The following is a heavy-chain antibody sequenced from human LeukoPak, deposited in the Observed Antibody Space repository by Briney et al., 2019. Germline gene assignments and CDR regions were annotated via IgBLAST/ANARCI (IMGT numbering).Heavy chain of an antibody. CDR2: ISSSSSTI. CDR1: GFTFSSYR. Sequence: GGSLRLSCAASGFTFSSYRMIWVRQTPGKGLEWVSSISSSSSTINYADSMRGRFTISRDNAKNSLYLQMNSLRAEDTAVYYCAASLLWFGENHSNYYYYYGMDVWGQGTTVTVSS. D-gene: IGHD3-10*01. V-gene: IGHV3-21*04. CDR3: AASLLWFGENHSNYYYYYGMDV. J-gene: IGHJ6*02.